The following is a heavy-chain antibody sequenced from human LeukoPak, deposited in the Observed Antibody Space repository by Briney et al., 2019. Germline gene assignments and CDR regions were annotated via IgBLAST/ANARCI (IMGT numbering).Heavy chain of an antibody. J-gene: IGHJ5*02. CDR3: VRDWPGDSYGADP. Sequence: PGGSLRLSCAAYGFILSNHWMNWVRQAPGKGLEWVANIKQDGSEKYYVDSVKGRFTISRDNAKNSLYLQMNSLRAEDTAVYYCVRDWPGDSYGADPWGQGTLVTVSS. CDR2: IKQDGSEK. CDR1: GFILSNHW. D-gene: IGHD5-18*01. V-gene: IGHV3-7*01.